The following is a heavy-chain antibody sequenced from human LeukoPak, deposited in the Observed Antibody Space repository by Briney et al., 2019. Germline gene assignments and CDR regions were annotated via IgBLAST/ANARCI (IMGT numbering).Heavy chain of an antibody. CDR3: ARPQDHGGNVENFNI. J-gene: IGHJ3*02. CDR1: GYTFTAYD. D-gene: IGHD4-23*01. Sequence: ASVKVSFKSSGYTFTAYDIHWVRQAPGQGLEWMGWINPNSGGTNYALKFRGRVTMTRDTSISTASMELSRLISDDTAVYYCARPQDHGGNVENFNIWGQGTMVTVSS. V-gene: IGHV1-2*02. CDR2: INPNSGGT.